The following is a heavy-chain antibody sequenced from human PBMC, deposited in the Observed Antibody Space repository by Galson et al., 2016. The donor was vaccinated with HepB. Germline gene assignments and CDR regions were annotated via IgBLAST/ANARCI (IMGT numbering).Heavy chain of an antibody. CDR3: AKDPPVTADPNDAFDV. J-gene: IGHJ3*01. CDR2: ISATGSRI. V-gene: IGHV3-23*01. Sequence: SLRLSCAASGFTFSKFAISWVRQASGKGLVWVSGISATGSRIYSADSLKGRFTISRDNSNNTLYLQMHSLRSEDTAVYYCAKDPPVTADPNDAFDVWGQGTKVTVSS. D-gene: IGHD4-17*01. CDR1: GFTFSKFA.